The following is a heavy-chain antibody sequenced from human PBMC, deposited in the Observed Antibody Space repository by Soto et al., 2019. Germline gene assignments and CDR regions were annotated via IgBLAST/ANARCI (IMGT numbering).Heavy chain of an antibody. Sequence: GGSLRLSCAASGFTFSDYYMSWIRQAPGKGLEWVSYISSSSKYTNYADSVKGRFTISRDNAKNSLYLQMNSLRAEDTAVYYCARDATGSYSYFDYWGQGTLVTVPQ. CDR2: ISSSSKYT. CDR3: ARDATGSYSYFDY. CDR1: GFTFSDYY. J-gene: IGHJ4*02. V-gene: IGHV3-11*05. D-gene: IGHD1-26*01.